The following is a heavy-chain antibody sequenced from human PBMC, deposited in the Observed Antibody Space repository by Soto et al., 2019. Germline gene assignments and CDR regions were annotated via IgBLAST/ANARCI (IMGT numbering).Heavy chain of an antibody. J-gene: IGHJ4*02. CDR3: ARAPPDYYGSGSFFDY. CDR1: GGSISSGGYS. V-gene: IGHV4-30-2*01. CDR2: IYHSGST. Sequence: QLQLQESGSGLVKPSQTLSLTCAVSGGSISSGGYSWSWIRQPPGKGLEWIGYIYHSGSTYYNPSLKSRLTISVDRPKNQFSLKLSSVTAADTAVYYCARAPPDYYGSGSFFDYWGQGTLVTVSS. D-gene: IGHD3-10*01.